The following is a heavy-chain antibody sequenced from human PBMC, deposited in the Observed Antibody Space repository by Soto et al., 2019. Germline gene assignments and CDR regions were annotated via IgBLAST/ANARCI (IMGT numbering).Heavy chain of an antibody. J-gene: IGHJ4*02. V-gene: IGHV3-7*01. CDR1: GFTFSRNW. D-gene: IGHD2-15*01. Sequence: EVQLVESGGGLVQPGGSLRLSCAASGFTFSRNWMNWVRQAPGKGLEWVANIKQDGSETYYVDSVKGRFTISRDNAKNTLYLKINIRRAEDTAMYYCVRDIGYCRGGICYTDLDYWSQGTLVTVAS. CDR2: IKQDGSET. CDR3: VRDIGYCRGGICYTDLDY.